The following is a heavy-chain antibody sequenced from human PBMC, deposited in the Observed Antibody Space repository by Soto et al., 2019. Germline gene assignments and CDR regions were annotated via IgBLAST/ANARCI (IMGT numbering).Heavy chain of an antibody. D-gene: IGHD3-10*01. CDR1: GFTFSSYG. CDR3: ARDHYGSGSYYIPHYYYYGMDV. CDR2: IWYDGSNK. V-gene: IGHV3-33*01. Sequence: ESGGGVVQPGRSLRLSCAASGFTFSSYGMHWVRQAPGKGLEWVAVIWYDGSNKYYADSVKGRFTISRDNSKNTLYLQMNSLRAEDTAVYYCARDHYGSGSYYIPHYYYYGMDVWGQGTTVTVSS. J-gene: IGHJ6*02.